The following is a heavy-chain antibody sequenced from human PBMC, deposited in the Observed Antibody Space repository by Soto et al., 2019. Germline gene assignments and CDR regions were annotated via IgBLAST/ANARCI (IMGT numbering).Heavy chain of an antibody. J-gene: IGHJ4*02. CDR1: GFTFSNAW. V-gene: IGHV3-15*01. CDR2: IKSKTDGGTT. Sequence: VQLVESGGGLVKPGGSLRLSCAASGFTFSNAWMSWVRQAPGKGLEWVGRIKSKTDGGTTDYAAPVKGRFTISRDDSKNTLYLQMNSLKTEDTAVYYCTADSSSTPIDYWGQGTLVTVSS. D-gene: IGHD6-6*01. CDR3: TADSSSTPIDY.